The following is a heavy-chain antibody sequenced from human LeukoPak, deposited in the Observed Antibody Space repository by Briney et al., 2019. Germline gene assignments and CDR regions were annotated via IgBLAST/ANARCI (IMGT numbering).Heavy chain of an antibody. V-gene: IGHV3-7*01. J-gene: IGHJ4*02. Sequence: GGSLRLSCAGSGFTFSSYWMTWVRQAPGKGLEWVANIKQDGSEKYYVDSVKGRFTISRDNAKNSLYLQMNSLRAEDTAVYYCARGRGSWYGVYFDYWGQGSLVTVSS. CDR1: GFTFSSYW. D-gene: IGHD6-13*01. CDR2: IKQDGSEK. CDR3: ARGRGSWYGVYFDY.